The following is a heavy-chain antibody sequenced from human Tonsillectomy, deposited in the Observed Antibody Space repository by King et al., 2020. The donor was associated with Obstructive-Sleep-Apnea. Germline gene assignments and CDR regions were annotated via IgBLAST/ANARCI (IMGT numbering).Heavy chain of an antibody. V-gene: IGHV1-69*04. Sequence: QLVQSGAEVKKPGSSVKVSCKASRGTFSSYAISWVRQAPGQGLEWMGGIIPILGIANYAQKFQGRVTITADKSTSTAYMELSSLRSEDTAVYYCAREGNDYGDLTNAFDIWGQGTMVTVSS. CDR3: AREGNDYGDLTNAFDI. CDR2: IIPILGIA. CDR1: RGTFSSYA. D-gene: IGHD4-17*01. J-gene: IGHJ3*02.